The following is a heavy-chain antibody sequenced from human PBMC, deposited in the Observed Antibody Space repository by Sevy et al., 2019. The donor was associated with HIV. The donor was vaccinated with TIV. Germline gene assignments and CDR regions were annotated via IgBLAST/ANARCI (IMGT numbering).Heavy chain of an antibody. Sequence: GGSLRLSCAASGFTFNTHVMNWVRQAPGKGLEWVSSIGGFGNTYYADSVRGRFTISRDNAKNTLYLQMNSLRADDTAVYYCAKVLNPALESMMEVTVRSLKGFDVWGQGTMVTVS. CDR2: IGGFGNT. J-gene: IGHJ3*01. CDR3: AKVLNPALESMMEVTVRSLKGFDV. V-gene: IGHV3-23*01. CDR1: GFTFNTHV. D-gene: IGHD3-22*01.